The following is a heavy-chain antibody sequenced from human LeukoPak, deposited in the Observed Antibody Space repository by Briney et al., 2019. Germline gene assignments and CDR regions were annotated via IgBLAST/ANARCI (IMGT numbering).Heavy chain of an antibody. V-gene: IGHV3-23*01. J-gene: IGHJ6*03. CDR3: AKDQYFVIGYYSHMDV. D-gene: IGHD2-21*01. Sequence: GGSLRLSCAASGFTFSSYAMRWVRQTPGKGLEWVSGINWNGGSTGYADSVKGRFTISRDNSKNTLYLQMNSLRAEDTAVYYCAKDQYFVIGYYSHMDVWGKGTTVTISS. CDR2: INWNGGST. CDR1: GFTFSSYA.